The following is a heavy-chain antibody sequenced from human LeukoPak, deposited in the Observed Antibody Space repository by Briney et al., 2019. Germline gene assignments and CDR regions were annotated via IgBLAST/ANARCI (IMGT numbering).Heavy chain of an antibody. CDR2: ISPDGNNK. V-gene: IGHV3-30*18. D-gene: IGHD6-6*01. CDR3: AKRASSYFDY. CDR1: GFSFSTYG. Sequence: GGSLRLSCAASGFSFSTYGMHWVRQAPGKGLEWMAVISPDGNNKYYADSVKGRFTISRDNSMSTLYLQMNSLSTEDTAVYYCAKRASSYFDYWGQGTLVTV. J-gene: IGHJ4*02.